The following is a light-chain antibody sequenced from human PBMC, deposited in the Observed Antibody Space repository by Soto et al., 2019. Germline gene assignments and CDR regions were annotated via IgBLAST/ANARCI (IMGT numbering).Light chain of an antibody. CDR3: QQLHDYPIT. CDR1: QFIGNY. J-gene: IGKJ5*01. V-gene: IGKV1-33*01. CDR2: DAS. Sequence: DIQMTQSPSSLSASVGDRLTITCHSSQFIGNYLNWYQQKPGKAPKLLIFDASNLHTGVPSKFSGTGFGTVFTLTINFVQPDDCATYYCQQLHDYPITFGQGTRLEIK.